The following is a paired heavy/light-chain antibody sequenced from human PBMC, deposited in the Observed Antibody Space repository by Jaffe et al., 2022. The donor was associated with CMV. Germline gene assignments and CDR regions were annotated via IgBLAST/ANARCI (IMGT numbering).Light chain of an antibody. J-gene: IGKJ4*01. Sequence: ERVMTQSPATLSVSPGERVTLSCRASQSVSSNLAWYQQKPGQAPRLLIYGASTRATGIPARFRGSGSGTEFTLTISSLQSEDFAIYYCQQYNNWPPLTFGGGTKVEIK. CDR2: GAS. CDR3: QQYNNWPPLT. V-gene: IGKV3-15*01. CDR1: QSVSSN.
Heavy chain of an antibody. CDR3: AGSPRSGSLLFWFDP. CDR2: IRSKAYGETT. J-gene: IGHJ5*02. D-gene: IGHD1-26*01. V-gene: IGHV3-49*04. Sequence: EVQLVEAGGGLVQPGRSLRLSCTASGFTFGDYGMSWVRQAPGKGLEWVGFIRSKAYGETTEYAASVRGRFTISRDDSKSIAYLQMNSLKTEDTAMYYCAGSPRSGSLLFWFDPWGQGTLVTVSS. CDR1: GFTFGDYG.